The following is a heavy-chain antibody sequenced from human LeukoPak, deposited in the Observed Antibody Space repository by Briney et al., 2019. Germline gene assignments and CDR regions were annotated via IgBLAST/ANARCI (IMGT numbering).Heavy chain of an antibody. V-gene: IGHV1-69*13. CDR3: ARESDYGYYYYMDV. CDR2: IIPIFGTA. Sequence: SVKVSCKASGCTFSSYAISWVRQAPGQGLEWMGGIIPIFGTANYAQRFQGRVTITADESTSTAYMELSSLESEDTAVYYCARESDYGYYYYMDVWGKGTTVTISS. J-gene: IGHJ6*03. D-gene: IGHD4-17*01. CDR1: GCTFSSYA.